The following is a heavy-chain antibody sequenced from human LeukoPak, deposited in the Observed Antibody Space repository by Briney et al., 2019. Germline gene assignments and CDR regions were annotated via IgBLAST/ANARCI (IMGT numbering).Heavy chain of an antibody. CDR1: GGSISSGNYY. D-gene: IGHD3-10*01. V-gene: IGHV4-61*02. CDR3: ASHQYGAGTNYHDY. CDR2: ITTSGST. Sequence: SQTLSLTCTVSGGSISSGNYYWSWIRQPAGKGLEWIGRITTSGSTNYDPSLKSRVIISIDTSKNQFSLRLSSATAADTAVYYRASHQYGAGTNYHDYWGQGTLVTVSS. J-gene: IGHJ4*02.